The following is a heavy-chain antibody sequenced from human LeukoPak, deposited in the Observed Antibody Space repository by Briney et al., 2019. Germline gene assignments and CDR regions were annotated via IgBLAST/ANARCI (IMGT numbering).Heavy chain of an antibody. V-gene: IGHV1-2*02. CDR3: ARVSDTYYYGSGSYRFDC. CDR2: INPNSGGT. D-gene: IGHD3-10*01. CDR1: GYTFTGYY. J-gene: IGHJ4*02. Sequence: ASVKVSCKASGYTFTGYYMHWVRQAPGQGLEWMGWINPNSGGTNYAQKFQGRVTMTRDTSISTAYMELSRLRSDDTAVYYCARVSDTYYYGSGSYRFDCWGQGTLVTVSS.